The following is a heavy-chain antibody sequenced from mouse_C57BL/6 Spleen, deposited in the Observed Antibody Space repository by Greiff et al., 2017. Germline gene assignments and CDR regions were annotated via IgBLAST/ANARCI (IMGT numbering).Heavy chain of an antibody. V-gene: IGHV1-78*01. CDR3: ARDYGSSYEGFYYYAMDY. D-gene: IGHD1-1*01. CDR2: IYPRDGST. CDR1: GYTFTDHT. J-gene: IGHJ4*01. Sequence: QVQLQQSDAELVKPGASVKISCKVSGYTFTDHTIHWMKQRPEQGLEWIGYIYPRDGSTKYNEKFKGKATLTADKSSSTAYMQLNSLKSEDSSVYFCARDYGSSYEGFYYYAMDYWGQGTSVTVSS.